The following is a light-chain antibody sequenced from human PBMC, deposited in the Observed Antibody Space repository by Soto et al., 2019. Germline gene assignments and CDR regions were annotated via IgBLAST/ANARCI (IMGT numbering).Light chain of an antibody. V-gene: IGKV1-12*01. Sequence: DIQMTQSPSFVSASVGDRVTITCRASQGISSWVAWYQHKPGRAPKLLIHAASSLESGVPSRFSGSGSGTDFTLTISSLQPEDFATYYCQQTTSFPLTLGGGTKVEIK. CDR1: QGISSW. CDR2: AAS. CDR3: QQTTSFPLT. J-gene: IGKJ4*01.